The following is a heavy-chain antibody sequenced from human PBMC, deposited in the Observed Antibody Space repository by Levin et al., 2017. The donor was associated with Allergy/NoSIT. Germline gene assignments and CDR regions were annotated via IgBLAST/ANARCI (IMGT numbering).Heavy chain of an antibody. V-gene: IGHV3-9*01. Sequence: LSLTCAASGFTFDDYAMHWVRQAPGKGLEWVSGISWNSGSIGYADSVKGRFTISRDNAKNSLYLQMNSLRAEDTALYYCAKDRGSSWVHNWFDPWGQGTLVTVSS. CDR1: GFTFDDYA. J-gene: IGHJ5*02. CDR2: ISWNSGSI. D-gene: IGHD6-13*01. CDR3: AKDRGSSWVHNWFDP.